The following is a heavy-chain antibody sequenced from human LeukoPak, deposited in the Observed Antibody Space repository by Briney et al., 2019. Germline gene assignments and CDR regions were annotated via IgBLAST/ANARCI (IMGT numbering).Heavy chain of an antibody. V-gene: IGHV3-33*06. Sequence: GGSLRLSCAASGFTFSNYGMHWVRQAPGKGLEWVAVIWHDGSTKLYADSVRGRFTISRDNSRNTCFLQMNSLRAEDTAVYYCANNFDYWGQGTLVTVSS. CDR3: ANNFDY. J-gene: IGHJ4*02. CDR1: GFTFSNYG. CDR2: IWHDGSTK.